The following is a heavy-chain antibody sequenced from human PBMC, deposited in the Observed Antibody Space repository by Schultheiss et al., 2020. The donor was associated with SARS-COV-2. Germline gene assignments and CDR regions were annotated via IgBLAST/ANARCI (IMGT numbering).Heavy chain of an antibody. D-gene: IGHD4-17*01. CDR1: GYTFTAYS. CDR2: INVDSGRT. J-gene: IGHJ4*02. Sequence: ASVKVSCKSSGYTFTAYSIHWVRQAPGQRVEWLGWINVDSGRTKYRQKLQGRVSIARDASATTTYLELRGLTSEDTAIYYCAREASWTTGPFDSWGQGTLVTVSS. CDR3: AREASWTTGPFDS. V-gene: IGHV1-3*01.